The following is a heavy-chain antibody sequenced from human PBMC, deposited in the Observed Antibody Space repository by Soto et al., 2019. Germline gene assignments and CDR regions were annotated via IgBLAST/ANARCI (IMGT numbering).Heavy chain of an antibody. V-gene: IGHV4-59*01. CDR3: ARTLLGYCSSTSCYEGYYYYMDV. J-gene: IGHJ6*03. CDR1: GGSISSYY. D-gene: IGHD2-2*01. CDR2: IYYSGST. Sequence: QVQLQESGPGLVKPSETLSLTCTVSGGSISSYYWSWIRQPPGKGLEWIGYIYYSGSTNYNPSLKRRLTISADMSKNQFSLKLSSVAAADTGVYYCARTLLGYCSSTSCYEGYYYYMDVWGKGTTVTVS.